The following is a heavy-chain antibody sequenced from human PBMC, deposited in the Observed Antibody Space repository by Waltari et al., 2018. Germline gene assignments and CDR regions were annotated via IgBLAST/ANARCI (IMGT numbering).Heavy chain of an antibody. V-gene: IGHV4-39*01. CDR2: VYYNGNT. J-gene: IGHJ2*01. D-gene: IGHD6-19*01. Sequence: QLQLQESGPGLVKPSETLSLTCTVSGVSMDDSSHYWGWIPQPPGKGLEWIGSVYYNGNTHHNPSLKSRVTVSGDTSKNQFSLMLNSVTAADTAVYYCVRHRLAWYFDLWGRGTLVTVSS. CDR3: VRHRLAWYFDL. CDR1: GVSMDDSSHY.